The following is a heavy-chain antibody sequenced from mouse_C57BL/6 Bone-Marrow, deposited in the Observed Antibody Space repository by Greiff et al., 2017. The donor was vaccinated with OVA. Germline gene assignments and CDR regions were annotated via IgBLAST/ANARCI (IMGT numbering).Heavy chain of an antibody. V-gene: IGHV5-6*01. CDR2: ISSGGSYT. D-gene: IGHD1-1*01. J-gene: IGHJ4*01. CDR1: GFTFSSYG. Sequence: EVKLQESGGDLVKPGGSLKLSCAASGFTFSSYGMSWVRQTPDKRLEWVATISSGGSYTYYPDSVKGRFNISRDNAKNTLYLQMSSLKSEDTAMYYCARPFPSITTVVEAMDYWGQGTSVTGSS. CDR3: ARPFPSITTVVEAMDY.